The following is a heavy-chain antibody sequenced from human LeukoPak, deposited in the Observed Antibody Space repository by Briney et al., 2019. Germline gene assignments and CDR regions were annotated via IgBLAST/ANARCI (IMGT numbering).Heavy chain of an antibody. CDR2: ISSNGGST. D-gene: IGHD2-2*01. Sequence: PPGGSLRLSCAASGFTFSSYAMHWVRQAPGKGLEYVSAISSNGGSTYYANSVKGRFTISRDNSKNTLYLQMGSLRAEDMAVYYCARGADCSSTSCPDDDAFDIWGQGTMVTVSS. J-gene: IGHJ3*02. CDR3: ARGADCSSTSCPDDDAFDI. V-gene: IGHV3-64*01. CDR1: GFTFSSYA.